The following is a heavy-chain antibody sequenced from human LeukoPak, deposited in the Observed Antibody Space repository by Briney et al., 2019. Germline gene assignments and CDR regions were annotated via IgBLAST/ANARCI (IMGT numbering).Heavy chain of an antibody. Sequence: GGSLRLSCAASGFTVSNAWMSWVRQAPGKGLEWVSSISASSSYIYYADSVKGRFTISRDNAKNSLYLQMNSLRAEDTAVYYCARDPDGGAAANYYYGMDVWGQGTTVTVSS. V-gene: IGHV3-21*01. CDR1: GFTVSNAW. CDR3: ARDPDGGAAANYYYGMDV. CDR2: ISASSSYI. J-gene: IGHJ6*02. D-gene: IGHD6-13*01.